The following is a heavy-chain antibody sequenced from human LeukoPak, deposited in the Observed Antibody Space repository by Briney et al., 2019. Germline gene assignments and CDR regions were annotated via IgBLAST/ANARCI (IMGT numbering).Heavy chain of an antibody. CDR1: GLTVSSIH. Sequence: GGSLRLSCAASGLTVSSIHMVWVRQAPGKGLEWVANINEDGSEKNYVDSVKGRFTISRDNAQNSLYLQMDSLRAEDTAVYYCARDEYWGQGTLVTVSS. CDR2: INEDGSEK. J-gene: IGHJ4*02. CDR3: ARDEY. V-gene: IGHV3-7*01.